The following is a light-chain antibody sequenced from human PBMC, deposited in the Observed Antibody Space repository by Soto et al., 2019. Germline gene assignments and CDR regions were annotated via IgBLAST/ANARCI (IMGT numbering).Light chain of an antibody. Sequence: DIQMTQSPSSPSASLGDRVTITCQASQAISKYLHWYHQRPGKAPILVIYDASNLEAGAPSRFSGGGSGTSFTLTISSLQPEDIGTYFCQQYNNLPYTFGQGTKLDIK. CDR3: QQYNNLPYT. V-gene: IGKV1-33*01. CDR2: DAS. J-gene: IGKJ2*01. CDR1: QAISKY.